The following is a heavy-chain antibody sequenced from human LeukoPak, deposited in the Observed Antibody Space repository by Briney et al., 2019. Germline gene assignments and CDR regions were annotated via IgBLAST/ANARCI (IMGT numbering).Heavy chain of an antibody. J-gene: IGHJ6*02. CDR1: GCYISSYY. CDR2: IYYSGST. CDR3: ARQGMDV. Sequence: PSETLSLTCTVSGCYISSYYWSWIRQPPGKGLEWIGYIYYSGSTNYNPSLKSRVTISVDTSKNQFSLKLSSVTAADTAVYYCARQGMDVWGQGTTVTVSS. V-gene: IGHV4-59*08.